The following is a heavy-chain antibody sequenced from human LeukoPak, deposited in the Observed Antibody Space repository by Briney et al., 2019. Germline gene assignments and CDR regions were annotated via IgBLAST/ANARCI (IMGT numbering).Heavy chain of an antibody. Sequence: SETLSLTCTVSGGSITSSSYYWGWIRQPPGKGLEWIGTVSYSGGTYYNPSLKRRVTISVDTSKNQFSLKLSSVTAADTAVYYCARRHRGLVTYLFDYWGQGTLVTVSS. J-gene: IGHJ4*02. CDR3: ARRHRGLVTYLFDY. V-gene: IGHV4-39*07. D-gene: IGHD2-21*02. CDR1: GGSITSSSYY. CDR2: VSYSGGT.